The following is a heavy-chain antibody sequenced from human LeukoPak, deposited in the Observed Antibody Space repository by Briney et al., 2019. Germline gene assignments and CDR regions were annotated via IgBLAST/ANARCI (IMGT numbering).Heavy chain of an antibody. V-gene: IGHV3-23*01. D-gene: IGHD3-16*01. CDR1: GFTFSSYA. CDR3: AKDREYSYVYDAFDI. Sequence: GGSLRLSCAASGFTFSSYAMSWVRQAPGKGLEWVSGMSGSGGSTYYADSVKGRFTISRDNSKNTLYLQMNTLRAEDTAVYYCAKDREYSYVYDAFDIWGQGAVLTVSS. J-gene: IGHJ3*02. CDR2: MSGSGGST.